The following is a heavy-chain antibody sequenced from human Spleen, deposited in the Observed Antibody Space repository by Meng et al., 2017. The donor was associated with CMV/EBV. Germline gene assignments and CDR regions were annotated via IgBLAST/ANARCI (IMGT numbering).Heavy chain of an antibody. J-gene: IGHJ5*02. CDR2: IYYSGGT. CDR1: GGSISSYY. V-gene: IGHV4-59*01. D-gene: IGHD5-18*01. CDR3: ARGPRGYSYEKDWFDP. Sequence: SETLSLTCTVSGGSISSYYWSWIRQPPGKGLEWIGYIYYSGGTNYNPSLKSRVTISVDTSKNQFSLKLRSVTAADTAVYYCARGPRGYSYEKDWFDPWGQGTLVTVSS.